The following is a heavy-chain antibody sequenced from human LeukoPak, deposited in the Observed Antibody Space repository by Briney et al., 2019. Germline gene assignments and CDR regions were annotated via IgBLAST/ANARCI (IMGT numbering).Heavy chain of an antibody. V-gene: IGHV4-39*01. D-gene: IGHD3-3*01. CDR3: ARLQGGGIRFLEWLLVYYFDY. CDR2: IYYSGST. Sequence: PSETLSLTCTVSGGSISSSSYYWGWIRQPPGKGLEWIGSIYYSGSTYYNPSLKSRVTISVDTSKNQFSLKLSSVTAADTAVYYCARLQGGGIRFLEWLLVYYFDYWGQGTLVTVSS. J-gene: IGHJ4*02. CDR1: GGSISSSSYY.